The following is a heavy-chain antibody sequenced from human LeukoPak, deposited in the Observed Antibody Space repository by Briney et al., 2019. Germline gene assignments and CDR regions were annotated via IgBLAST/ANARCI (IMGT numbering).Heavy chain of an antibody. CDR3: ARAPGMATIVYFDY. CDR2: INSDGSST. CDR1: GFTFSSYW. D-gene: IGHD5-24*01. Sequence: GGSLRLSCAASGFTFSSYWMHWVRQAPGKGLVWVSRINSDGSSTSYADSVKGRFTISRDNSKNTLYLQMNSLRAEDTAVYYCARAPGMATIVYFDYWGQGTLVTVSS. V-gene: IGHV3-74*01. J-gene: IGHJ4*02.